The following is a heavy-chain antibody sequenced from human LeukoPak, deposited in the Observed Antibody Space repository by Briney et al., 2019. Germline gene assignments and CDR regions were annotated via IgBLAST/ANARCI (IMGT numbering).Heavy chain of an antibody. CDR1: GYTFTSYG. D-gene: IGHD2-2*01. Sequence: ASVKVSCKASGYTFTSYGISWVRQAPGQGLEWMGWISAYNGNTNYAQKLQGRVTMTTDTSTSTAYMELRSLRSDDTAVYYCAISVYQPLLSLLGYWGQGTLVTVSS. V-gene: IGHV1-18*01. CDR3: AISVYQPLLSLLGY. J-gene: IGHJ4*02. CDR2: ISAYNGNT.